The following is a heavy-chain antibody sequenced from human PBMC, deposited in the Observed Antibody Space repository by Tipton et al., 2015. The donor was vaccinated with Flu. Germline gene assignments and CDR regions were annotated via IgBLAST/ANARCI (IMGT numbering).Heavy chain of an antibody. CDR1: GGSVSSGSYY. J-gene: IGHJ6*02. V-gene: IGHV4-61*01. Sequence: TLSLTCTVSGGSVSSGSYYWSWIRQPPGKGLEWIGYIYYSGSTNYNPSLKSRVTISVDTSKNQFSLKLSSVTAADTAVYYCARGIDFWGGFFLTNYYYGRDVWGQGTTVTVSS. CDR3: ARGIDFWGGFFLTNYYYGRDV. D-gene: IGHD3-3*01. CDR2: IYYSGST.